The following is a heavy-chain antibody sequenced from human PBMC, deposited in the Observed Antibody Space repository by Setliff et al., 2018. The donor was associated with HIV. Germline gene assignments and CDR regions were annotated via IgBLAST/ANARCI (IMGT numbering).Heavy chain of an antibody. V-gene: IGHV1-69*13. CDR1: GYSFTTSG. J-gene: IGHJ1*01. CDR2: IIPIFGTA. Sequence: VKVSCKASGYSFTTSGVSWVRQAPGQGLEWMGGIIPIFGTANYAQKFQGRVTITADESTSTAYMELSSLRSEDTAVYYCASYYYDSSGYFWYFQHWGQGTLVTVSS. D-gene: IGHD3-22*01. CDR3: ASYYYDSSGYFWYFQH.